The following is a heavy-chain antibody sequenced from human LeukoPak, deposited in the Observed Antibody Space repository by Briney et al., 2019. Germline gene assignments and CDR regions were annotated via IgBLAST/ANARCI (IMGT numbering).Heavy chain of an antibody. V-gene: IGHV3-15*01. J-gene: IGHJ4*02. D-gene: IGHD3-3*01. CDR2: IKSKTDGGTT. Sequence: GGSLRLSCAASGFTFSSYAMSWVRQAPGKGLEWVGRIKSKTDGGTTDYAAPVKGRFTISRDDSKNTLYLQMNSLKTEDTAVYYCTTDPHTNIEYYDFWSGYYDYWGQGTLVTVSS. CDR3: TTDPHTNIEYYDFWSGYYDY. CDR1: GFTFSSYA.